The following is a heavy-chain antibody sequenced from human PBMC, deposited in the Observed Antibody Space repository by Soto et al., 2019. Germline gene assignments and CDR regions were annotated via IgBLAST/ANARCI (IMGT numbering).Heavy chain of an antibody. D-gene: IGHD3-3*01. J-gene: IGHJ4*02. CDR2: ISSDERNK. CDR1: GFLFSSHG. CDR3: AKDQNVLRFLEWLTALDY. V-gene: IGHV3-30*18. Sequence: GGSLRLSCAASGFLFSSHGMHWVRQAPGKGLEWVAVISSDERNKYDGDSVKGRFTISRDSSKNTLYLHMNSLRIEDTAVYYCAKDQNVLRFLEWLTALDYWGQGTLVAASS.